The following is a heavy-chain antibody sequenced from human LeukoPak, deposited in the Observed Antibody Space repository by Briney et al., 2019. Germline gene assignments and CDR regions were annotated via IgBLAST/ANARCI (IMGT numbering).Heavy chain of an antibody. Sequence: PSDSLSLTCNVSGDSISSDYWSWIRQTPGKGLEWIGYVFHSGTTNYSPSLKSRVTISLDTSKKQIYLRLASVTAADTALYYCARRMATVTDAFDIWGRGTMVSVSS. J-gene: IGHJ3*02. CDR3: ARRMATVTDAFDI. D-gene: IGHD5-24*01. CDR1: GDSISSDY. CDR2: VFHSGTT. V-gene: IGHV4-59*08.